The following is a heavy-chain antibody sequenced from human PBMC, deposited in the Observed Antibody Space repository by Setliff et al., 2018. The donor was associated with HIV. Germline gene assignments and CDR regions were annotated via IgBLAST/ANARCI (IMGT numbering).Heavy chain of an antibody. CDR2: ISAYNGNT. D-gene: IGHD3-3*01. J-gene: IGHJ3*02. Sequence: VKVSCKASGYTFTSYGISWVRQAPGQGLEWMGWISAYNGNTNYAQKLQGRVTMTTDTSTSTAYMALRSLRSDDTAVYYCSRGTYYNFWSGYYTGMNSDAFDIWGQGTMVTVSS. V-gene: IGHV1-18*01. CDR3: SRGTYYNFWSGYYTGMNSDAFDI. CDR1: GYTFTSYG.